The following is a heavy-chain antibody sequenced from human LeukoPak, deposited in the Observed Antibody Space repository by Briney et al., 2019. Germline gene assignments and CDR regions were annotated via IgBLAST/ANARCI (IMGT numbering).Heavy chain of an antibody. J-gene: IGHJ4*02. CDR1: GFTFDDYG. CDR3: ARGTLYYGSESYDY. D-gene: IGHD3-10*01. Sequence: GGSLRLSCAASGFTFDDYGMSWVRQAPGKGLEWVSGINWNGGSTGYADSVKGRFTISRDNAKNSLYLQMKSLRAEDTAVYYCARGTLYYGSESYDYWGQGTLVAVSS. CDR2: INWNGGST. V-gene: IGHV3-20*04.